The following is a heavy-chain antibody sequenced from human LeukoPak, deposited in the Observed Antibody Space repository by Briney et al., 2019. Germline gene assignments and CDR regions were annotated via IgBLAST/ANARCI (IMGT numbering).Heavy chain of an antibody. CDR2: IYYSGST. D-gene: IGHD1-26*01. J-gene: IGHJ3*02. Sequence: SETLSLTCTASGGSISSYYWSWIRQPPGKGLEWIGYIYYSGSTNYNPSLKSRVTISVDTSKNQFSLKLSSVTAADTAVYYCAREVGGAFDIWGQGTMVTVSS. CDR1: GGSISSYY. CDR3: AREVGGAFDI. V-gene: IGHV4-59*01.